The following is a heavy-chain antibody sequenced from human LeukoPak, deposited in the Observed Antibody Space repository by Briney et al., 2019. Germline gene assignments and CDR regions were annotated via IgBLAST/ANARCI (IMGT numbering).Heavy chain of an antibody. Sequence: GGSLRLSCAASGFTVSSNYMSWVRQAPGKGLEWVSVIYSGGSTYYADSVKGRFTISRDNSKDTLYLQMNSLRAEDTAVYYCARGAAAGTDYFDYWGQGTLVTVSP. J-gene: IGHJ4*02. CDR2: IYSGGST. CDR1: GFTVSSNY. D-gene: IGHD6-13*01. CDR3: ARGAAAGTDYFDY. V-gene: IGHV3-66*01.